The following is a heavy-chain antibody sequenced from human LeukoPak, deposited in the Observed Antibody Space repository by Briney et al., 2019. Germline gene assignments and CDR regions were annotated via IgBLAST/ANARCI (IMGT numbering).Heavy chain of an antibody. CDR3: AGDPYYYGSGSHYFDY. J-gene: IGHJ4*02. CDR2: IIPIFGSA. Sequence: SVKVSCKASGGTFSNYPINWVRQAPGQGLGWMGGIIPIFGSANYAQKFQGRVTITADESTSTAYMELSSLRSEDTAVYYCAGDPYYYGSGSHYFDYWGQGTLVTVSS. V-gene: IGHV1-69*13. D-gene: IGHD3-10*01. CDR1: GGTFSNYP.